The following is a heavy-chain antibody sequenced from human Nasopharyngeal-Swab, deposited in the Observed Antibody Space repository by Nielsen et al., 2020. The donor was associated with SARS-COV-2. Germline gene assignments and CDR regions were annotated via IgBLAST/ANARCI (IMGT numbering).Heavy chain of an antibody. CDR2: IKQDGSEE. J-gene: IGHJ4*02. V-gene: IGHV3-7*03. Sequence: VCQAPGKGLEWVAIIKQDGSEEKYVDSVRGRFTISRDNAKSSLYLQMSSLRGEDTAMYYCAGGTGWLITHWGQGTLVTVSS. D-gene: IGHD6-19*01. CDR3: AGGTGWLITH.